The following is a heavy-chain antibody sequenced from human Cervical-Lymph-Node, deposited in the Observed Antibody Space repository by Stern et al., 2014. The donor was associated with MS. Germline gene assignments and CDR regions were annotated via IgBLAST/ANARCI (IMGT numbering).Heavy chain of an antibody. CDR1: GGSFINNV. CDR3: ARAASTTSSYNF. V-gene: IGHV1-69*01. CDR2: TLPIFSTG. D-gene: IGHD3-10*01. J-gene: IGHJ4*02. Sequence: QVQLVQSGAEVKKPGSSVKVSCPASGGSFINNVISWVRQAPGQGLEWMGGTLPIFSTGLYAQKFRGRVTITGDESTRTAYMELSSLRSDDTAVYFCARAASTTSSYNFWGPGTLVTVSS.